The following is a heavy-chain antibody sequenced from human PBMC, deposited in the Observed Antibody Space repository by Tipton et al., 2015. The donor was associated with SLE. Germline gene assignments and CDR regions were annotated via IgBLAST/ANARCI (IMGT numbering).Heavy chain of an antibody. CDR2: INHSGST. V-gene: IGHV4-34*01. D-gene: IGHD2-21*01. CDR1: GGSISGYY. CDR3: AREASYCGGDCYPSWFDP. Sequence: TLSLTCSVSGGSISGYYWSWIRQPPGKGLEWIGEINHSGSTNYNPSLKSRVTISVDTSKNQFSLKLSSVTAADTAVYYCAREASYCGGDCYPSWFDPWGQGTLVTVSS. J-gene: IGHJ5*02.